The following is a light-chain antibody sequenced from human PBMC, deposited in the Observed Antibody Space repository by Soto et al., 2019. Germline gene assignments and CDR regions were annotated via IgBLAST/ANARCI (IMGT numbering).Light chain of an antibody. J-gene: IGKJ2*01. CDR1: QSVSSSY. CDR2: GAS. Sequence: EIVLTQSPGTLSLSPGERATLSCRASQSVSSSYLAWYQHKPGQAPRLLIYGASSRATGIPDRFSGSGSGTQSTLSISTLEPVDFAVYYCQQYGSSPHTFGQGTKLEIK. CDR3: QQYGSSPHT. V-gene: IGKV3-20*01.